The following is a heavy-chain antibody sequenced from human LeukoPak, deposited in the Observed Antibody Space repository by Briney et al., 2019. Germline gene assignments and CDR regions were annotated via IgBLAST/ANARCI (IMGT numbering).Heavy chain of an antibody. CDR1: GFTFSSYA. CDR2: ISGSGGST. V-gene: IGHV3-23*01. Sequence: PGGSLRLSCAASGFTFSSYAMSWVRQAPGEGLEWVSAISGSGGSTYYADSVKGRFTISRDNSKNTLYLQMNSLRAEDTAVYYCAKDRGGVVITGDYWGQGTLVTVSS. J-gene: IGHJ4*02. D-gene: IGHD3-22*01. CDR3: AKDRGGVVITGDY.